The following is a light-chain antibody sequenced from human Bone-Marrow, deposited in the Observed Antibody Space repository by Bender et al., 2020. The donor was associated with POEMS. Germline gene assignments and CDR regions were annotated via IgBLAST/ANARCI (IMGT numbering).Light chain of an antibody. CDR1: NIGTKS. V-gene: IGLV3-21*02. CDR2: DDS. CDR3: QVWDYSRDQVI. J-gene: IGLJ2*01. Sequence: SFVLTQPPSVSVAPGQTARIACGENNIGTKSVHWYQQKPGQAPVLVVYDDSDRPAGIPERFSGSKSGTTAPLTVSRVEAGDEAGYYCQVWDYSRDQVIFGGGAKLTVL.